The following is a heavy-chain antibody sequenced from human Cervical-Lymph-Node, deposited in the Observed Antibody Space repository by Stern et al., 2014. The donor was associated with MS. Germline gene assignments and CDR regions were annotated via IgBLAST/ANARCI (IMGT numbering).Heavy chain of an antibody. Sequence: VQLVESGPGLVKPSGTLSLNCGVSGDSISSENWWSWVRQPPGKGLEWIGEIHHSGSTNYNPSLESRLNMSIDKYKNQLSLNLTSVTAADTAVYFCARVSLSGYDWFDPWGQGTLVTVSS. J-gene: IGHJ5*02. CDR3: ARVSLSGYDWFDP. CDR1: GDSISSENW. CDR2: IHHSGST. V-gene: IGHV4-4*02. D-gene: IGHD5-12*01.